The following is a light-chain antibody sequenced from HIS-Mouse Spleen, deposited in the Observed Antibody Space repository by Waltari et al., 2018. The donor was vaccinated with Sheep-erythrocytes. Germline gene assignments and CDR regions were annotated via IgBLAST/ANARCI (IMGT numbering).Light chain of an antibody. CDR1: KLGDKY. J-gene: IGLJ2*01. CDR2: QES. Sequence: SYELTQPPSVSVSPGQTASITCSGDKLGDKYACWYQQKPGQSPVLVIYQESKRPSGIPAGFSGSNAGNTATLTISGTQAMDEADYYRQAWVSSTAYVVFGGGTKLTVL. V-gene: IGLV3-1*01. CDR3: QAWVSSTAYVV.